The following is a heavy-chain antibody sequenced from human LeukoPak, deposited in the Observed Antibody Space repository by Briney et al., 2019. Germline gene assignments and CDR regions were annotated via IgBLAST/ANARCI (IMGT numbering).Heavy chain of an antibody. D-gene: IGHD3-22*01. CDR1: GYTFTSYG. CDR3: ARDGPDYYDSSGYYFPNDY. J-gene: IGHJ4*02. V-gene: IGHV1-18*01. Sequence: ASVKVSCKASGYTFTSYGISWVRQAPGQGLEWMGWISAYNGNTNYAQKLQGRVTMTTDTSTSTAYTELRSLRSDDTAVYYCARDGPDYYDSSGYYFPNDYWGQGTLVTVSS. CDR2: ISAYNGNT.